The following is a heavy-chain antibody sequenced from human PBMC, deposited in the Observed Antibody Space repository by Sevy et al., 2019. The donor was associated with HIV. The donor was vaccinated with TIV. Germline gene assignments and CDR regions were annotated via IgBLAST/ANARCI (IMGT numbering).Heavy chain of an antibody. CDR2: INPNSGGT. V-gene: IGHV1-2*02. Sequence: VKVSCKASGYTFTGYYMHWVRQAPGQGLEWMGWINPNSGGTNYAQKFQGRVTMTRDTSISTAYMELSRLRSDDTAVYYCARELYCSSTSCYDAFDIWGQGTMVTVSS. J-gene: IGHJ3*02. CDR3: ARELYCSSTSCYDAFDI. CDR1: GYTFTGYY. D-gene: IGHD2-2*01.